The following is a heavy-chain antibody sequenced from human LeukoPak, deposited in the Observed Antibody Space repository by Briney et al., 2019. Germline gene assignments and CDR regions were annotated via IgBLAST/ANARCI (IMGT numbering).Heavy chain of an antibody. J-gene: IGHJ4*02. CDR3: ARVVGATSMDF. CDR2: ILTNGNT. V-gene: IGHV4-4*07. CDR1: GGSINGYF. D-gene: IGHD2-15*01. Sequence: PSETLSLTCTVSGGSINGYFWSWMRQPAGKGLEWIGRILTNGNTDYNPSLNSRVTMSMDTSRNQFSLRLTSVTAADTAVYYCARVVGATSMDFWGRGALVTVSS.